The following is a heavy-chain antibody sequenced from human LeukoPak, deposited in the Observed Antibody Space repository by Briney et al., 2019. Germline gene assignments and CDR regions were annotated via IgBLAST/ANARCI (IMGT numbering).Heavy chain of an antibody. V-gene: IGHV3-48*04. D-gene: IGHD3-16*01. Sequence: GGSLRLSCAASGFTFSTFNFYSMNWVRQAPGKGLEWISYISSSSSTIYYADSVKGRFTISRDNAKNSLYLQMNTLRVEDTAVYYCAPDGGIRGLSDDWGQGTLVTVSS. J-gene: IGHJ4*02. CDR1: GFTFSTFNFYS. CDR3: APDGGIRGLSDD. CDR2: ISSSSSTI.